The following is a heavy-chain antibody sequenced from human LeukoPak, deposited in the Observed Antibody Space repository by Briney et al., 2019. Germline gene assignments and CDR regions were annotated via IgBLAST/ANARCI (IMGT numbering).Heavy chain of an antibody. V-gene: IGHV1-2*02. D-gene: IGHD3-22*01. CDR1: GYTFTSYY. CDR2: INPNSGGT. Sequence: ASVKVSCKASGYTFTSYYMHWVRQAPGQGLESVGWINPNSGGTNYAQKFQGRVTMTRDTSISTAYVELSRLRSDDTAVYYCAAEKYYYDSSGYYVDWGQGTLFTVSS. J-gene: IGHJ4*02. CDR3: AAEKYYYDSSGYYVD.